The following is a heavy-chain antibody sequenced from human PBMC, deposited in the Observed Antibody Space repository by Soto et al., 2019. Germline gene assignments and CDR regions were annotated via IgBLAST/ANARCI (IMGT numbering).Heavy chain of an antibody. CDR2: IYYSGST. D-gene: IGHD3-10*01. J-gene: IGHJ6*02. Sequence: SETLSLTCTVSGGSISSGGYYWSWIRQHPGKGLEWIGYIYYSGSTHYNPSLKSRVTMSVDTSKNQFSLKLSSVTAADTAVYYCVRDRYGDYYGMDVWGQGTTVTVSS. V-gene: IGHV4-31*03. CDR1: GGSISSGGYY. CDR3: VRDRYGDYYGMDV.